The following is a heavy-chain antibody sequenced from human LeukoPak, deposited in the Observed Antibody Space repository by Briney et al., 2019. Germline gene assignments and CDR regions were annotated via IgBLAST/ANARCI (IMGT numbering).Heavy chain of an antibody. J-gene: IGHJ5*02. Sequence: GGSLRLSCAASGFTFSNAWMSWVRQAPGKGLEWVGRIKSKTDGGTTDYAAPVKGRFTISRDDSKNTLYLQMNSLKTEDTAVYYCIYADFDWLPWGFDLWGQGTLVTVSS. CDR1: GFTFSNAW. V-gene: IGHV3-15*01. CDR2: IKSKTDGGTT. D-gene: IGHD3-9*01. CDR3: IYADFDWLPWGFDL.